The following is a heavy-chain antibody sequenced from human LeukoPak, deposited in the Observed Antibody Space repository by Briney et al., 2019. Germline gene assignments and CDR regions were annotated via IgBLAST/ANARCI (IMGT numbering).Heavy chain of an antibody. CDR2: INHSGST. CDR1: GGSFSGYY. CDR3: ARLFRYYDYVWGSYRKEAHFDY. Sequence: SETLSLTCAVYGGSFSGYYWSWIRQPPGKGLEWIGEINHSGSTNYNPSLKSRVTISVDTSKNQFSLKLSSVTAADTAVYYCARLFRYYDYVWGSYRKEAHFDYWAREPWSPSPQ. V-gene: IGHV4-34*01. D-gene: IGHD3-16*02. J-gene: IGHJ4*02.